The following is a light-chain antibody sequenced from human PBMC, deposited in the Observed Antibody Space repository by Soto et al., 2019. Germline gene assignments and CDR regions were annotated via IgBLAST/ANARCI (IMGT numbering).Light chain of an antibody. CDR1: QSVSNT. CDR2: GAS. V-gene: IGKV3-15*01. CDR3: QQYQDGWK. Sequence: IVMTQSPATLSVSPGAGATLSFRASQSVSNTLGWYQQKPVQATRLIINGASIRAAGIPARFSGSGSGIEFTLTISSLQSEDSAVYYCQQYQDGWKFGQGTKVDI. J-gene: IGKJ1*01.